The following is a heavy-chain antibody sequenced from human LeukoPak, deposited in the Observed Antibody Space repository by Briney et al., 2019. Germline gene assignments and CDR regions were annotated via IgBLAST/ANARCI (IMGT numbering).Heavy chain of an antibody. CDR3: ARRVVVVAATLIDP. Sequence: SETLSLTCNVSGASINGGSYYWAWFRQHPGTGLEWIGYIYYSGSTYYNPSLKSRVTISVDTSKNQFSLKLSSVTAADTAVYYCARRVVVVAATLIDPWGQGTLVTVSS. D-gene: IGHD2-15*01. CDR1: GASINGGSYY. V-gene: IGHV4-31*03. J-gene: IGHJ5*02. CDR2: IYYSGST.